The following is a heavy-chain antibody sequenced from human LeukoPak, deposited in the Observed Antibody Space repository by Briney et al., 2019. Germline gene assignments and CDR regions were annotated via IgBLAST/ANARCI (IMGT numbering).Heavy chain of an antibody. J-gene: IGHJ4*02. CDR3: ARGGDSGWDFDY. D-gene: IGHD6-19*01. CDR2: ISSSGSTI. Sequence: PGGSLRLSCAASGFTFSSYEMNWVRQAPGKGLEWVSYISSSGSTIYYADSVKGRFTISRDNAKNSLYLQMNSLRAEDTAVYYCARGGDSGWDFDYWGQGTLVTVSA. V-gene: IGHV3-48*03. CDR1: GFTFSSYE.